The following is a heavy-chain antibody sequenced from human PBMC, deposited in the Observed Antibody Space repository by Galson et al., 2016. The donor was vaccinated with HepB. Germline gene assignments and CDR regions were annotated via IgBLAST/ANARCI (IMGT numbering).Heavy chain of an antibody. V-gene: IGHV3-15*01. Sequence: GSLRLSCAASGFTFSIYAMSWVRQAPGKGLEWVGRIKSKTDGGTPDYAAPVKGRFTISRDDSKNTLYLQMNSLKTEDTAVYYCTTDSPDYGDSDTWGQGTLGTASS. J-gene: IGHJ5*02. CDR3: TTDSPDYGDSDT. D-gene: IGHD4-17*01. CDR2: IKSKTDGGTP. CDR1: GFTFSIYA.